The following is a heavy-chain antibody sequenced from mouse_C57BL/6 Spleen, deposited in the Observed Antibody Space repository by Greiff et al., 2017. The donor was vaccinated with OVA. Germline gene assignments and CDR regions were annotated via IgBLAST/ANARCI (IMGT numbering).Heavy chain of an antibody. D-gene: IGHD2-4*01. CDR1: GYAFSSSW. Sequence: VQLKESGPELVKPGASVKISCKASGYAFSSSWMNWVKQRPGKGLEWIGRIYPGDGDTNYNGKFKGKATLTADKSSSTAYMQLSSLTSEDSAVYFCARGYYDYNFDYWGQGTTLTVSS. CDR2: IYPGDGDT. J-gene: IGHJ2*01. V-gene: IGHV1-82*01. CDR3: ARGYYDYNFDY.